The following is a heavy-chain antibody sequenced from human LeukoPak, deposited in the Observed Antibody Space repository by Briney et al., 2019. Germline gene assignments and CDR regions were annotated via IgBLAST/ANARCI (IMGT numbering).Heavy chain of an antibody. Sequence: GGSLRLSCAASGLTFSSYSMNWVRQAPGKGLEWVSYISGSSTTIYYADSVKGRFTISGDNAKNSLYLQMNSLRDEDTAVYYCARDAPTYGSGSYYPYWGQGVLVTVSS. CDR1: GLTFSSYS. CDR3: ARDAPTYGSGSYYPY. V-gene: IGHV3-48*02. J-gene: IGHJ4*02. D-gene: IGHD3-10*01. CDR2: ISGSSTTI.